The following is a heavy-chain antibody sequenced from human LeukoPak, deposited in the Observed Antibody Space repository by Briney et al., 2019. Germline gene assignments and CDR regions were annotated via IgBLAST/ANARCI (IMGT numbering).Heavy chain of an antibody. CDR1: GGSISSSSYY. CDR2: IYYSGST. V-gene: IGHV4-39*07. Sequence: KPSETLSLTCTVSGGSISSSSYYWGWIRQPPGKGLEWIGSIYYSGSTYYNPSLKSRVTISVDTSKNQFSLKLSSVTAADTAVYYCASQGLLKFDYWGQGTLVTVSS. J-gene: IGHJ4*02. D-gene: IGHD2-15*01. CDR3: ASQGLLKFDY.